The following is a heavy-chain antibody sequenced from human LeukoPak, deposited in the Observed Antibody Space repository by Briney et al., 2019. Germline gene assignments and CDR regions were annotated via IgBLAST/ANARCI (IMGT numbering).Heavy chain of an antibody. CDR3: AKDMITFEGVTLYGMDV. CDR2: ISGSGGST. Sequence: GGSLRLSCAASGFTFSSYAMSWVRQAPGKGLEWVSAISGSGGSTYYADSVKGRFTISRDNSKNTLYLQMNGLRAEDTAVYYCAKDMITFEGVTLYGMDVWGQGTTVTVSS. D-gene: IGHD3-16*01. J-gene: IGHJ6*02. V-gene: IGHV3-23*01. CDR1: GFTFSSYA.